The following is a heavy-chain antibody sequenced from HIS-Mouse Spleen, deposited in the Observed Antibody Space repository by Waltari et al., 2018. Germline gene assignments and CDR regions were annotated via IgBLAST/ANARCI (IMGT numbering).Heavy chain of an antibody. D-gene: IGHD6-13*01. Sequence: QLQLQESGPGLVKPSETLSLTCTVSCGSIRSSFYSSGRIRQPPGKGLEWIGSIYYSGSTYYNPSLKSRVTISVDTSKNQFSLKLSSVTAADTAVYYCAREIPYSSSWYDWYFDLWGRGTLVTVSS. CDR1: CGSIRSSFYS. J-gene: IGHJ2*01. CDR3: AREIPYSSSWYDWYFDL. V-gene: IGHV4-39*07. CDR2: IYYSGST.